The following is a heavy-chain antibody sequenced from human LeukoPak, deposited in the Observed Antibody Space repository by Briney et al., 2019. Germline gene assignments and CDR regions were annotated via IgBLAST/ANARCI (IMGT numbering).Heavy chain of an antibody. CDR1: GGSISSSSYY. CDR3: ARSAGSPEDYMDV. V-gene: IGHV4-39*01. CDR2: IYYSGST. J-gene: IGHJ6*03. D-gene: IGHD1-14*01. Sequence: SETLSLTCTVSGGSISSSSYYWGWIRQPPGKGLEWIGSIYYSGSTYYNPSLKSRVTISVDTSKNQFSLKLSSVTAADTAVYYCARSAGSPEDYMDVWGKGTTVTVSS.